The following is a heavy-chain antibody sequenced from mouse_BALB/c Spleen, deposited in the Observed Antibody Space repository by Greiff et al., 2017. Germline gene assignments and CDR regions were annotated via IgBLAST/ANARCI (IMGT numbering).Heavy chain of an antibody. J-gene: IGHJ4*01. CDR1: GYSITSDYA. D-gene: IGHD2-1*01. CDR3: AREDGNYVGDY. V-gene: IGHV3-2*02. Sequence: DVQLQESGPGLVKPSQSLSLTCTVTGYSITSDYAWNWIRQFPGNKLEWMGYISYSGSTSYNPSLKSRISITRDTSKNQFFLQLNSVTTEDTATYYCAREDGNYVGDYWGQGTSVTVSS. CDR2: ISYSGST.